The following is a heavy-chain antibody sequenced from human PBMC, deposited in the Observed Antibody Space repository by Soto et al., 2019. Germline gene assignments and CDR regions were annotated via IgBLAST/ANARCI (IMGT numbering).Heavy chain of an antibody. J-gene: IGHJ4*02. D-gene: IGHD3-10*01. Sequence: QVQLVQSGAELKKPGASVKVSCKASGYTFSNYDMNWVRQATGQGPEWIGWVNPNNGETGYAQKFQGRVTLTTDISTTTAYMGLTSLRSEDTAIYYCAKVSRKGSAIDFDYWGQGTLITVSS. CDR2: VNPNNGET. CDR3: AKVSRKGSAIDFDY. V-gene: IGHV1-8*01. CDR1: GYTFSNYD.